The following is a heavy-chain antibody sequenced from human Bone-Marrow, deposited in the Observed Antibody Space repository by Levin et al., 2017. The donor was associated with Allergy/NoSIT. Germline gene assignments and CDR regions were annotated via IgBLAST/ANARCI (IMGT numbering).Heavy chain of an antibody. CDR3: ASASGNYGYDAVDI. D-gene: IGHD3-3*01. Sequence: PGASVKVSCETSGFSFSGYFVHWERQAPGHGLEWMGWINRHTGDTNYAQKFQGRVTMTWDTSIRAAYLEVSGLRSDDTAVYYCASASGNYGYDAVDIWGQGTMVTVSS. J-gene: IGHJ3*02. V-gene: IGHV1-2*02. CDR2: INRHTGDT. CDR1: GFSFSGYF.